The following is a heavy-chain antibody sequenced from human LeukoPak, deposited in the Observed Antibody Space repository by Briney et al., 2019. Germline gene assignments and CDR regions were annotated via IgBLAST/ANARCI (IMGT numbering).Heavy chain of an antibody. CDR3: ARFSSGWSFDY. V-gene: IGHV1-2*02. CDR2: INPNSGGT. CDR1: GYTFTSYY. D-gene: IGHD6-19*01. J-gene: IGHJ4*02. Sequence: ASVKVSCKASGYTFTSYYMHWVRQAPGQGLEWMRWINPNSGGTNYAQKFQGRVTMTRDTSISTAYMELSRLRSDDTAVYYCARFSSGWSFDYWGQGTLVTVSS.